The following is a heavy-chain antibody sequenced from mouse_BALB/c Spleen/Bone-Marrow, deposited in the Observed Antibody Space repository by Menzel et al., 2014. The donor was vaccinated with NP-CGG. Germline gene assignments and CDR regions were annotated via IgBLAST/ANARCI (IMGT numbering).Heavy chain of an antibody. V-gene: IGHV4-1*02. CDR3: ARRHYYCNLFV. CDR1: GFDFSRYW. Sequence: EVQGVESGGGLVQPGGSLKLSCEASGFDFSRYWMSWVRQAPGKGLEWIGEINPESSTINYTPSLKDKFIISRDNANNTLFLQISKVRSEDTALYYCARRHYYCNLFVWGAGTPVTVSA. CDR2: INPESSTI. D-gene: IGHD1-1*01. J-gene: IGHJ1*01.